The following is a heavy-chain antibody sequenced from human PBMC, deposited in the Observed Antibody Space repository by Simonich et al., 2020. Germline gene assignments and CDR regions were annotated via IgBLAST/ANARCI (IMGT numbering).Heavy chain of an antibody. CDR2: INPNSGGT. J-gene: IGHJ3*02. Sequence: QVQLVQSGAEVKKPGASVKVSCKASGYTFTGYYMHWVRQAPGQGLEGMGWINPNSGGTNYAQKFQGRVTMTRETSISTAYMELSRLRSDDTAVYYCARGLIRPRWELQPLNDAFDIWGQGTMVTVSS. CDR1: GYTFTGYY. CDR3: ARGLIRPRWELQPLNDAFDI. D-gene: IGHD1-26*01. V-gene: IGHV1-2*02.